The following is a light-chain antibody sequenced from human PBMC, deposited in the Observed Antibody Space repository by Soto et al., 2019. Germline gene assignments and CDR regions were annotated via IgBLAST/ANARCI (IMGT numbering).Light chain of an antibody. CDR2: DVY. CDR3: TSYTSTSTTYV. V-gene: IGLV2-14*01. CDR1: SSDVGRYTY. J-gene: IGLJ1*01. Sequence: QSVLTQPASVSGSPGQSITISCAGTSSDVGRYTYVSWYQQHPGKAPKLIIYDVYNRPSGVSTRFSGSKSGNTASLTISGLQAEDEADYYCTSYTSTSTTYVFGGGTKLTVL.